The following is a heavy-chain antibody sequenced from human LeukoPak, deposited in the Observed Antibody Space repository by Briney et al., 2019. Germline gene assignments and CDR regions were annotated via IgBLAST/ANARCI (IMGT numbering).Heavy chain of an antibody. D-gene: IGHD6-6*01. CDR2: ISGSDSST. CDR3: AKEVAARPAARIYYFDY. Sequence: GGSLRISCAASGFTFSSYAMSWVRQAPGKGLEWVSTISGSDSSTYYADSVKGRFSISRDNSKNTLYLQMNSLRAEDTAVYYCAKEVAARPAARIYYFDYWGQGTLVTVSS. CDR1: GFTFSSYA. V-gene: IGHV3-23*01. J-gene: IGHJ4*02.